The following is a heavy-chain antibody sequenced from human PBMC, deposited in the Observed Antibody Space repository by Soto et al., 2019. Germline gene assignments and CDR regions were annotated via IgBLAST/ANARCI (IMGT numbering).Heavy chain of an antibody. CDR2: IYYSGST. J-gene: IGHJ4*02. CDR1: GGSISSGDYY. CDR3: ARAGVRYFDWLPTLFDC. D-gene: IGHD3-9*01. V-gene: IGHV4-30-4*01. Sequence: SETLSLTCTVSGGSISSGDYYWSWIRQPPGKGLEWIGYIYYSGSTYYNPSLKSRVTISVDTSKNQFSLKLSSVTAADTAVYYCARAGVRYFDWLPTLFDCWGQGTLVTVSS.